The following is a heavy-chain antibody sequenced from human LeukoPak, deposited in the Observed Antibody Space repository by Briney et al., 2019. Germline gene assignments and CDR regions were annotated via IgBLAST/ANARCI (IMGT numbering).Heavy chain of an antibody. Sequence: GGSLRLSCAASGFTFSSYGMHWVRQAPGKGLEWVAVIWYDGSNKYYADSVKGRFTISRDNSKNTLYLQMNSLRAEDTAVYYCATDMGITRSHNDYWGQGTLVTVSS. CDR3: ATDMGITRSHNDY. D-gene: IGHD3-22*01. J-gene: IGHJ4*02. CDR2: IWYDGSNK. V-gene: IGHV3-33*01. CDR1: GFTFSSYG.